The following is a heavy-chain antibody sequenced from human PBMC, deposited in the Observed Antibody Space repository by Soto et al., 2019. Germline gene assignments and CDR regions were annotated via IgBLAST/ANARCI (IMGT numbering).Heavy chain of an antibody. D-gene: IGHD3-3*01. Sequence: EVQLLESGGGLVQPGGSLRLSCAASGFTFSSYAMSWVRQAPGKGLEWVSAISGSGGSTYYADSVKGRFTISRDNSKNPLYLQMNSLRAEDTALYYCTKGQRITIFGVVSPYYYYMDVWGKGTTVTVSS. CDR1: GFTFSSYA. CDR2: ISGSGGST. CDR3: TKGQRITIFGVVSPYYYYMDV. J-gene: IGHJ6*03. V-gene: IGHV3-23*01.